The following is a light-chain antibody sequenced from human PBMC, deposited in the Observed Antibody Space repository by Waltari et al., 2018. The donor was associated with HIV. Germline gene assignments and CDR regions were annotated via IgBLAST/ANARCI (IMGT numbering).Light chain of an antibody. CDR2: KNN. Sequence: QAGLTQPPSVSKGLRQTATLTCTGNSNNVGNQGAAWLQQHQGHPPKLLFYKNNNRPSGISESFSASRSGNTASLTITGLQPEDEADYCCSTWDSSLRAVVFGGGTTLTVL. CDR3: STWDSSLRAVV. J-gene: IGLJ2*01. V-gene: IGLV10-54*04. CDR1: SNNVGNQG.